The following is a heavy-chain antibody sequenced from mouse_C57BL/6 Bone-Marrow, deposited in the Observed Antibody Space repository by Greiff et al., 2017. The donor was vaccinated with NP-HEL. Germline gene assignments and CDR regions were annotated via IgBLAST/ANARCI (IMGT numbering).Heavy chain of an antibody. V-gene: IGHV14-4*01. CDR1: GFNIKDDY. Sequence: VQLQQSGAELVRPGASVKLSCTASGFNIKDDYMHWVKQRPEQGLEWIGWIDPENGATEYASKFQGKATITADPSSNTAYLQLSSLTSEDTAVYYCTREVLRYPFYWYFDVWGTGTTVTVSS. CDR3: TREVLRYPFYWYFDV. J-gene: IGHJ1*03. D-gene: IGHD1-1*01. CDR2: IDPENGAT.